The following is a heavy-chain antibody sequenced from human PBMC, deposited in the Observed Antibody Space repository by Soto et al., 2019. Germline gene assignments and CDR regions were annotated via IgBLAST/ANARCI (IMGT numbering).Heavy chain of an antibody. V-gene: IGHV4-59*08. J-gene: IGHJ4*02. CDR1: GGSISLYY. CDR2: IYYSGST. Sequence: SEPLSLTCPVSGGSISLYYWSWIRQPPGKGLKWIGYIYYSGSTNYNPSLKSRVTISVDTSKNQFSLKLSSVTAADTAVYYCASKDYWGQGTLVTVSS. CDR3: ASKDY.